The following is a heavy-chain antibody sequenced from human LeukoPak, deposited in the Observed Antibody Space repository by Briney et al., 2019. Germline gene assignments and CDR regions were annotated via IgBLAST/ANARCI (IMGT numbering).Heavy chain of an antibody. Sequence: SETLSLTCTVSGYSISSGYYWGWIRQPPGKGLEWTGSIDHSGSTYYNPSLKSRITISVDTSKNQFSLKLSSVTAADTAVYYCARDSALARAVMFDYWGQGTLVTVSS. V-gene: IGHV4-38-2*02. CDR2: IDHSGST. D-gene: IGHD6-19*01. CDR1: GYSISSGYY. J-gene: IGHJ4*02. CDR3: ARDSALARAVMFDY.